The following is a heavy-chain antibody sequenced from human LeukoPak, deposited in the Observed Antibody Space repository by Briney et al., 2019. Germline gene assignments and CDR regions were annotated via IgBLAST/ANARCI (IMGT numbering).Heavy chain of an antibody. CDR3: AKGTSSWHEFDY. J-gene: IGHJ4*02. CDR1: GFTFDDYA. Sequence: GGSLRLSCAASGFTFDDYAMHWVRQAPGEGLEWVSLITWDGDSTYYADSVKGRFTISRDNSKNSLYLHMNSLRAEDTALYYCAKGTSSWHEFDYWGQGTLVTVSS. V-gene: IGHV3-43D*03. CDR2: ITWDGDST. D-gene: IGHD6-13*01.